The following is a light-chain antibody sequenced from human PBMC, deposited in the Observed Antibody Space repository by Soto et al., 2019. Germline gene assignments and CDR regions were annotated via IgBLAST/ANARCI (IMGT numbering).Light chain of an antibody. CDR2: GAS. CDR3: QQYGSSPRT. V-gene: IGKV3-20*01. J-gene: IGKJ1*01. Sequence: EIVLTQSPGTLSLSPGDRATLSCRASQSVSSSSLAWYQHKPGQAPRLLIYGASIRATGIPDRFSGSGSGTDFTLTISRLEPEDFAVYYCQQYGSSPRTFGQGTKVEIK. CDR1: QSVSSSS.